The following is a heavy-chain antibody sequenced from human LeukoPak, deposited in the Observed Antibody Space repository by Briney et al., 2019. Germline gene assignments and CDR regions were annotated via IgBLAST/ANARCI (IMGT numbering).Heavy chain of an antibody. CDR2: INHSGST. CDR1: GGSFSGYY. V-gene: IGHV4-34*01. Sequence: SETLSLTCAVYGGSFSGYYWSWIRQPPGKGLEWIGEINHSGSTNYNPSLKSRVTISVDTSKNQFSLKLSSVTAADTAVYYCARVRGYSYGPLAGFDPWGQGTLVTVSS. D-gene: IGHD5-18*01. J-gene: IGHJ5*02. CDR3: ARVRGYSYGPLAGFDP.